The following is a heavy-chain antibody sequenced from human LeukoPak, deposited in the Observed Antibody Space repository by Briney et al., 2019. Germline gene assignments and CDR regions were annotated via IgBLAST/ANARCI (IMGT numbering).Heavy chain of an antibody. V-gene: IGHV4-59*01. J-gene: IGHJ4*02. CDR2: IYYSGST. Sequence: SETLSLTCTVSGGSISSYYWSWIRQPPGKGLEWIGYIYYSGSTNYNPSLKSRVTISVETSKNQFSLNLKYVTAADTAVYYCARGKGYFDYWGQGTLVTVSS. CDR3: ARGKGYFDY. CDR1: GGSISSYY.